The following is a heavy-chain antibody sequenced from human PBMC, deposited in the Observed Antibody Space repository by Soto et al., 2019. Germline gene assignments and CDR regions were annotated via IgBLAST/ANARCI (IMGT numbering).Heavy chain of an antibody. CDR3: ARGDILTGYRY. J-gene: IGHJ4*02. Sequence: SETLSLTCTVSGGSIISYYWSWIRQPPGKGLEWIGYIYYSGSTNYNPSLKSRVAISVDTSKNQFSLKLSSVTAADTAVYYCARGDILTGYRYWGQGTLVTVSS. CDR1: GGSIISYY. V-gene: IGHV4-59*01. D-gene: IGHD3-9*01. CDR2: IYYSGST.